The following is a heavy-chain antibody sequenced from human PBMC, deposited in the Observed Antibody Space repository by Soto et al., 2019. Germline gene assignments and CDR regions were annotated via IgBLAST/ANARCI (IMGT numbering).Heavy chain of an antibody. CDR2: IYPGDSDT. J-gene: IGHJ6*02. CDR3: ARRRDSSNDAALKWGTYYGMDV. D-gene: IGHD4-4*01. V-gene: IGHV5-51*01. CDR1: GYGFTSYW. Sequence: PGESLKISCKGSGYGFTSYWIGWVRQMPGKGLEWMGIIYPGDSDTRYSPSFQGQVTISADKSISTAYLQWSSLKASDTSVYYCARRRDSSNDAALKWGTYYGMDVWGQGTTGTVSS.